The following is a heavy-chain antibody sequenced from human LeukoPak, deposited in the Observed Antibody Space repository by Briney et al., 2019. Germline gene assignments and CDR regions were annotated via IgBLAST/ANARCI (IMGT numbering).Heavy chain of an antibody. Sequence: SETLSLTCTVSGGSISSGSYYWSWIRQPAGKGLEWIGRIYTSGSTNYNPSLKSRVTISVDTSKNQFSLKLSSVTAADTAVYYCARDSGYGDYYYYYYSMDVWGQGTTVTVSS. D-gene: IGHD4-17*01. CDR3: ARDSGYGDYYYYYYSMDV. J-gene: IGHJ6*02. CDR2: IYTSGST. CDR1: GGSISSGSYY. V-gene: IGHV4-61*02.